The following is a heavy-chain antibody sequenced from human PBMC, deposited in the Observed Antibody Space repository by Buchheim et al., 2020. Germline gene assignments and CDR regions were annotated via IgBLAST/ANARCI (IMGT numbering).Heavy chain of an antibody. CDR1: GGSISSGGYY. Sequence: QVQLQESGPGLVKPSQTLSLTCTVSGGSISSGGYYWSWIRQHPGKGLEWIGYIYYSGSTYYNPSLKSRVTISVDPSKNQFSLKLSSVTAADTAVYYWARDVGSLYPYCSGGSCRGGWFDPWGQGTL. CDR2: IYYSGST. V-gene: IGHV4-31*03. J-gene: IGHJ5*02. CDR3: ARDVGSLYPYCSGGSCRGGWFDP. D-gene: IGHD2-15*01.